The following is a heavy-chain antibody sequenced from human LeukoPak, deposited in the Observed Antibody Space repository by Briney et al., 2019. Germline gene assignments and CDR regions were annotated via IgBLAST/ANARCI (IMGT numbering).Heavy chain of an antibody. V-gene: IGHV1-2*02. D-gene: IGHD6-19*01. CDR1: GYTFTGYY. J-gene: IGHJ4*02. CDR3: ATGGAVAGTGGWFDY. CDR2: INPNSGGT. Sequence: ASVKVSCKASGYTFTGYYMHWVRQAPGQGLEWMGWINPNSGGTKYAQKFQGRVTMTRDTSISTAYMELRRLRSDDTAMYYCATGGAVAGTGGWFDYWGQGTLVTVSP.